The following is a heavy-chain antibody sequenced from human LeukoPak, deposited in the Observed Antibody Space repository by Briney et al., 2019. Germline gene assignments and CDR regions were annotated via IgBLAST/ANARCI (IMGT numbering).Heavy chain of an antibody. CDR3: ARAADTAMVNYYYMDV. CDR1: GFTFSDSW. Sequence: PGGSLRLSCAASGFTFSDSWMSWVRQAPGKGLEWVANMNQDGSEKDYVDSVKGRFTISRDNARNSLFLQMNSLRAEDTAVYYCARAADTAMVNYYYMDVWGKGTTVTVSS. CDR2: MNQDGSEK. D-gene: IGHD5-18*01. J-gene: IGHJ6*03. V-gene: IGHV3-7*01.